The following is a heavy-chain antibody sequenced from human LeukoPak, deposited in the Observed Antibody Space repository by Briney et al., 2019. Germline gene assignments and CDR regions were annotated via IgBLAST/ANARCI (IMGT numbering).Heavy chain of an antibody. CDR3: ARGQVPAARGYNWFDP. V-gene: IGHV4-34*01. J-gene: IGHJ5*02. CDR2: INARGDT. D-gene: IGHD2-2*01. Sequence: SETLSLTCAVYGWSFNDYYWNWIRQPPGKGLEWIGEINARGDTNYNPSLKSRVTISVDTSKRQFSLRLTSMIAADTALYYCARGQVPAARGYNWFDPWGQGTLVTVSS. CDR1: GWSFNDYY.